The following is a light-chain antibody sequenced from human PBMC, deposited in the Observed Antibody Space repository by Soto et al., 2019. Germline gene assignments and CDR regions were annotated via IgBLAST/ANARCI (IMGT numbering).Light chain of an antibody. CDR3: QSYDSNNHWV. CDR2: EDN. J-gene: IGLJ3*02. Sequence: NFMLTQPHSVSESPGKTVTISCTRSSGTIASNYVQWYQQRPGSFPTTVIYEDNQRPSGVPDRFSGSIDSSTNSASLTISGLKTEDEADYYCQSYDSNNHWVFGAGTKLTVL. CDR1: SGTIASNY. V-gene: IGLV6-57*01.